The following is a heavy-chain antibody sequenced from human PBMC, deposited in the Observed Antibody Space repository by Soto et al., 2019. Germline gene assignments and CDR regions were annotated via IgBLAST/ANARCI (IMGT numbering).Heavy chain of an antibody. V-gene: IGHV4-34*01. CDR1: GGSFSCYY. J-gene: IGHJ4*02. D-gene: IGHD3-3*01. Sequence: SETLSLTCAVYGGSFSCYYWSWIRQPPGKGLEWIGEINHSGSTNYNPSLKSRVTISVDTSKNQFSLKLSSVTAADTAVYYCARVQLRFLEWLFDYWGQGTLVTVSS. CDR3: ARVQLRFLEWLFDY. CDR2: INHSGST.